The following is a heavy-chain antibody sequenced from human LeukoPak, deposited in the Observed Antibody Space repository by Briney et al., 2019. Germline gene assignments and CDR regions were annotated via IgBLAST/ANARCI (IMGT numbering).Heavy chain of an antibody. J-gene: IGHJ4*02. Sequence: SETLSLTCTVSGGSISSYYWSWIRQPPRRGLEWIGYIYYSGSTNYNPSLKSRVTISVDASKNQFSLKLSSVTAADTAVYYCARGLGSGNYYVGFDYWGQGTLVTVSS. CDR2: IYYSGST. CDR3: ARGLGSGNYYVGFDY. D-gene: IGHD1-26*01. CDR1: GGSISSYY. V-gene: IGHV4-59*01.